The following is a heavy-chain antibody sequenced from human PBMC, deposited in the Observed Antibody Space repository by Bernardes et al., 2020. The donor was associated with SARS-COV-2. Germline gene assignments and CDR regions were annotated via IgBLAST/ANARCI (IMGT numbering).Heavy chain of an antibody. D-gene: IGHD6-19*01. Sequence: GSLRLSCAASGFTFSSYWMSWVRQAPGKGLEWVANIKQDGSEKYYVDSVKGRFTISRDNAKNSLYLQMNSLRAEDTAVYYCARDGGSGYSSGWYYYYGMDVWGQGTTVTVSS. CDR1: GFTFSSYW. J-gene: IGHJ6*02. V-gene: IGHV3-7*01. CDR3: ARDGGSGYSSGWYYYYGMDV. CDR2: IKQDGSEK.